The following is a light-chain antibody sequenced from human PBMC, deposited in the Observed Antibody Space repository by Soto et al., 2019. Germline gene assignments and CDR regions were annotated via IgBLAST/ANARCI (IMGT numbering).Light chain of an antibody. CDR3: NSYTASSTHV. CDR1: SSDVGGYNF. Sequence: QSALTQPASVSGSPGQSITISCTGTSSDVGGYNFVSWYQQHPGKAPKLMIYEVTSRPSGVSNRFSGSKSGNTASLTISGLQAEDEADYYCNSYTASSTHVFGTGTKLTVL. J-gene: IGLJ1*01. V-gene: IGLV2-14*03. CDR2: EVT.